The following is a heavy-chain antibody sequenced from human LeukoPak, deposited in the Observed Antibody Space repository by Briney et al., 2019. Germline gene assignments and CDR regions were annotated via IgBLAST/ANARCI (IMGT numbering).Heavy chain of an antibody. J-gene: IGHJ5*02. Sequence: PGGSLRLSCAASGVTFSSYAMSWVRQAPGKGLEWVSAISGSGGSTYYADSVKGRFTISRDNSKNTLYLQMNSLRAEDTAVYYCAKGGEDCSSTSCINWFDPWGQGTLVTVSS. CDR2: ISGSGGST. D-gene: IGHD2-2*01. V-gene: IGHV3-23*01. CDR3: AKGGEDCSSTSCINWFDP. CDR1: GVTFSSYA.